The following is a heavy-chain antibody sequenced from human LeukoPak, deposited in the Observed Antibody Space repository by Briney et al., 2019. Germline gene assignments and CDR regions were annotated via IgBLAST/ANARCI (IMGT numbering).Heavy chain of an antibody. D-gene: IGHD4-17*01. Sequence: ASVKVSCKASGYTFTSYGISWVRQAPGQGLEWMGWISAYNGNTNYAQKLQGRVTMTTDTSTSTAHMELRSLRSDDTAVYYCARAPLYGDSPDYWGQGTLVTVSS. CDR3: ARAPLYGDSPDY. CDR1: GYTFTSYG. J-gene: IGHJ4*02. V-gene: IGHV1-18*01. CDR2: ISAYNGNT.